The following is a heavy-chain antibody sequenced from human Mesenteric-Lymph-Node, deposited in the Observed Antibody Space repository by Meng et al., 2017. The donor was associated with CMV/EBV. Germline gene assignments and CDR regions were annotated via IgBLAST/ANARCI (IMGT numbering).Heavy chain of an antibody. D-gene: IGHD2-2*01. Sequence: GESLKISCAASGFTFSSYVMSWVRQAPGKGLEWVSSISSSSYIYYADSVKGRFTISRDNAKNSLYLQMNSLRAEDTAVYYCARGPYCSSTSCYLRGWFDPWGQGTLVTVSS. V-gene: IGHV3-21*01. CDR1: GFTFSSYV. J-gene: IGHJ5*02. CDR2: ISSSSYI. CDR3: ARGPYCSSTSCYLRGWFDP.